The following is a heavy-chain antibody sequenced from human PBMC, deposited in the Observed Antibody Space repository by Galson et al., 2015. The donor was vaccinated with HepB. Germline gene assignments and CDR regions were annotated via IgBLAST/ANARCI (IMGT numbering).Heavy chain of an antibody. D-gene: IGHD1-26*01. Sequence: GFTFSSYALHWVRQAPGKGLEWVAVISYDGSNKYYADSVKGRFTISRDNSKDTLYLQMNSLRAEDTAVYYCARAPRVGWELPIPDYWGQGTLVTVSS. V-gene: IGHV3-30*04. CDR3: ARAPRVGWELPIPDY. CDR1: GFTFSSYA. CDR2: ISYDGSNK. J-gene: IGHJ4*02.